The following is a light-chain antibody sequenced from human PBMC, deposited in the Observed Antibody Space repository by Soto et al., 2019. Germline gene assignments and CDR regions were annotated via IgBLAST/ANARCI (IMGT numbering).Light chain of an antibody. J-gene: IGKJ1*01. CDR2: KES. CDR1: QSISSW. CDR3: QQYHSYSRT. Sequence: DIQMTQSPSTLSASVGDRVTITCRASQSISSWLAWYQQKPGKAPKLLIYKESSLESGVPSRFSGSGSGTEFTLTISSLQPDDFATYYCQQYHSYSRTFGQGTKVEIK. V-gene: IGKV1-5*03.